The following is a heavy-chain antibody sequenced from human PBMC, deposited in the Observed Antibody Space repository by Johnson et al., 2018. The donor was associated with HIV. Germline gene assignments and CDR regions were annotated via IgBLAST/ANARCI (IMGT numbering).Heavy chain of an antibody. V-gene: IGHV3-30*02. CDR1: GFTFSSFD. J-gene: IGHJ3*02. D-gene: IGHD3-22*01. CDR3: AGPLVVVISDAFDI. CDR2: IRYDGTNE. Sequence: QVQLVESGGGVVQPGGSLRLSCAASGFTFSSFDMHWVRQAPGKGLEWVAFIRYDGTNENYADSVKGRFTISRDNSKNTLYLQMQSLRAEDTAVYYCAGPLVVVISDAFDIWGQGTMVTVSS.